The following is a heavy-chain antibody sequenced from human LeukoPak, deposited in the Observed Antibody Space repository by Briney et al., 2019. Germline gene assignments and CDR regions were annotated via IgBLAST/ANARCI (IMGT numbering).Heavy chain of an antibody. D-gene: IGHD6-6*01. J-gene: IGHJ4*02. V-gene: IGHV4-59*01. CDR2: IYYSGST. CDR1: GGSISSYY. CDR3: ARAEYSSSSLFGY. Sequence: PSETLSLTCTVSGGSISSYYWSWIRQPPGKGLEWIGYIYYSGSTNYNPSLKSRVTISVDTSKNQFSLKLSSVTAADTAVYYCARAEYSSSSLFGYWGQGTLVTVSS.